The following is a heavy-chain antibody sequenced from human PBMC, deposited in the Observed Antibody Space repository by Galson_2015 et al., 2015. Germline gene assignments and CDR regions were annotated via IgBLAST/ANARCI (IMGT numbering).Heavy chain of an antibody. V-gene: IGHV3-23*01. J-gene: IGHJ6*02. Sequence: SLRLSCAASGFTFSSYAMSWVRQAPGKGLEWVSAISGSGGSTYYADSVKGRFTISRDNSKNTLYLQMNSLRAEDTAVYYCAKGVVPAAPWYYYGMDVWGQGTTVTVSS. CDR1: GFTFSSYA. CDR3: AKGVVPAAPWYYYGMDV. D-gene: IGHD2-2*01. CDR2: ISGSGGST.